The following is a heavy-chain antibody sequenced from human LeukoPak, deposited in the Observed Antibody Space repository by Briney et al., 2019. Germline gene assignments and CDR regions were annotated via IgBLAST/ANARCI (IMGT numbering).Heavy chain of an antibody. D-gene: IGHD1-26*01. CDR1: GFTFSSYA. CDR2: ISGSGGST. Sequence: PGGSLRLSCAASGFTFSSYAMSWVRQAPGKGLEWVSDISGSGGSTYYADSVKGRFTISRDNSKNTLYLQMNSLRAEDTAVYYCAKDSKIVGATFRSYHYMDVWGKGTAVTVSS. J-gene: IGHJ6*03. V-gene: IGHV3-23*01. CDR3: AKDSKIVGATFRSYHYMDV.